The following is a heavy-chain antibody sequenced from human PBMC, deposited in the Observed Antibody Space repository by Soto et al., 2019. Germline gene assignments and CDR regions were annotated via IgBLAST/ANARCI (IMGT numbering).Heavy chain of an antibody. CDR3: ASTIPYYYYGTDV. D-gene: IGHD3-10*01. Sequence: PXETLCLTCTVSGGSISSGDYYWSWIRQPPGKGLEWIGYIYYSGSTYYNPSLKSRVTISVDTSKNQFSLKLSSVTAADTAVYYCASTIPYYYYGTDVWGQGTTVTVS. CDR1: GGSISSGDYY. CDR2: IYYSGST. J-gene: IGHJ6*02. V-gene: IGHV4-30-4*01.